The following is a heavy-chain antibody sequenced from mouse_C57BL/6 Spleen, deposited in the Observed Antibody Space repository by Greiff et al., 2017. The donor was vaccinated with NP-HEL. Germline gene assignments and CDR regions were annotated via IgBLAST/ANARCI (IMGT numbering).Heavy chain of an antibody. CDR1: GYTFTSYW. D-gene: IGHD3-3*01. V-gene: IGHV1-50*01. J-gene: IGHJ3*01. CDR2: IDPSDSYT. CDR3: ARGDETY. Sequence: VQLQQPGAELVKPGASVKLSCKASGYTFTSYWMQWVKQRPGQGLEWIGEIDPSDSYTNYNQKFKGKATLTVDTSSSTAYMQLSSVTSEDSAVYYCARGDETYWGQGTLVTVSA.